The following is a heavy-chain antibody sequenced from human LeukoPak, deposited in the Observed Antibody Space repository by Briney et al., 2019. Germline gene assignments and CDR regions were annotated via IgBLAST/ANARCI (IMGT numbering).Heavy chain of an antibody. CDR3: LNDRGYNTYDC. CDR2: IKQDGSEK. Sequence: GGSLRRSCAASGFTFSYYRRNWVRQAPGKGLKWVASIKQDGSEKYYVDSVKGRFTISRDNAKNSLYLQMNTLRAEDTAVYYCLNDRGYNTYDCWGQGTLVTVSS. V-gene: IGHV3-7*01. J-gene: IGHJ4*02. CDR1: GFTFSYYR. D-gene: IGHD1-14*01.